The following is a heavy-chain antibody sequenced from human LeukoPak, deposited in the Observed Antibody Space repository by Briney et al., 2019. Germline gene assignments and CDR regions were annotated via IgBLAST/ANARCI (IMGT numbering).Heavy chain of an antibody. CDR3: ATLYANKITIFGYYFDY. Sequence: ASVKVXCKVSGXXXXXXSXHXVXQAPGXXXXXXGGFDPEGGETIYAQKFQGRVTMTEDTSTDTAYMELSSLRSEDTAVYYCATLYANKITIFGYYFDYWGQGTLVTVSS. D-gene: IGHD3-3*01. J-gene: IGHJ4*02. V-gene: IGHV1-24*01. CDR2: FDPEGGET. CDR1: GXXXXXXS.